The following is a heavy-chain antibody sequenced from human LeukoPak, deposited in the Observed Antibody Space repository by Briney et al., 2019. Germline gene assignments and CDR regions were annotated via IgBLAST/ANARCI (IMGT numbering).Heavy chain of an antibody. J-gene: IGHJ6*04. Sequence: GGSLRLSCAASGFTFSTYAMHWVRQAPGKGLEWVAVISYDGSSKYYADSVKGRFTISRDNSKNTLYLQMNSLRAEDTAVYYCAELGITMIGGVWGKGTTVTISS. V-gene: IGHV3-30*04. D-gene: IGHD3-10*02. CDR2: ISYDGSSK. CDR3: AELGITMIGGV. CDR1: GFTFSTYA.